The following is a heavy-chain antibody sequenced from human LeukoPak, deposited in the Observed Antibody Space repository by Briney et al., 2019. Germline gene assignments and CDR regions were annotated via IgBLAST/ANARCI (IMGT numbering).Heavy chain of an antibody. V-gene: IGHV1-69*06. CDR1: GGTFINSG. CDR2: IIPIFGTP. D-gene: IGHD4-23*01. J-gene: IGHJ4*02. CDR3: ARDRYYGGETPFDY. Sequence: SVKVSCKASGGTFINSGFSWVRQAPGQGLEWMGRIIPIFGTPNYAHKFQGRVTITADKSTSTAYMELSSLTSEDSAVYYCARDRYYGGETPFDYWGQGTLVTVSS.